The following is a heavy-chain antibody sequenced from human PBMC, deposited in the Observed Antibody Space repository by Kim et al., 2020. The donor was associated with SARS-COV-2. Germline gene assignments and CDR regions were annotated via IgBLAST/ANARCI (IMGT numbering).Heavy chain of an antibody. J-gene: IGHJ4*02. CDR2: ISPSGVNV. CDR1: GFIFSNYA. Sequence: GGSLRLSCAASGFIFSNYAMTWVRQAPGKGLEWVSAISPSGVNVYYADSVKGRFTISRDNSKNTLYLQMNSLRAEDTAVYYCARDRPFSGSSYYSDHWGQGTLATVSS. CDR3: ARDRPFSGSSYYSDH. D-gene: IGHD1-26*01. V-gene: IGHV3-23*01.